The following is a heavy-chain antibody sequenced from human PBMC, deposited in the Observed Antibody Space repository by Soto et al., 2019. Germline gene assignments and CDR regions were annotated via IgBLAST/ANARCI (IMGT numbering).Heavy chain of an antibody. D-gene: IGHD2-2*01. J-gene: IGHJ6*02. CDR1: GGSISSYY. CDR3: SRVGCSNSKCYTRGMDV. Sequence: TSETLSLTCTVSGGSISSYYWSWVRQPAGNGLEWVGRIYSDGTTNYSPSLKSRVTMSLDTSKDQFSLHLNSVTAADTAVYYCSRVGCSNSKCYTRGMDVWGQGTTVTVSS. V-gene: IGHV4-4*07. CDR2: IYSDGTT.